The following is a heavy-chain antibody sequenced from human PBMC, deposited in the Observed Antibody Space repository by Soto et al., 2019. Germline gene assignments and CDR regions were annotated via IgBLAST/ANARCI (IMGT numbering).Heavy chain of an antibody. CDR3: AKVVRSSGWYDGYYYYGMDV. V-gene: IGHV3-23*01. CDR1: GFTFSSYA. Sequence: PGGSLRLSCAASGFTFSSYAMSWVRQAPGKGLEWVSAISGSGGSTYYADSVKGRFTISRDNSKNTLYLQMNSLRAEDTAVYYCAKVVRSSGWYDGYYYYGMDVWGQGTTVTVSS. J-gene: IGHJ6*02. CDR2: ISGSGGST. D-gene: IGHD6-19*01.